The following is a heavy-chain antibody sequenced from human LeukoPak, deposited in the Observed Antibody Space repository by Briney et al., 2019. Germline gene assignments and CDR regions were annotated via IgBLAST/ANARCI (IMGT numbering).Heavy chain of an antibody. V-gene: IGHV4-34*01. CDR3: ARHNTLFDGMDV. CDR1: GGSFSGYY. D-gene: IGHD2-21*01. CDR2: IYYSGST. J-gene: IGHJ6*02. Sequence: KPSETLSLTCAVYGGSFSGYYWSWIRQPPGKGLEWIGSIYYSGSTYYNPSLKSRVTISVDTSKNQFSLKLSSVTAADTAVYYCARHNTLFDGMDVWGQGTTVTVSS.